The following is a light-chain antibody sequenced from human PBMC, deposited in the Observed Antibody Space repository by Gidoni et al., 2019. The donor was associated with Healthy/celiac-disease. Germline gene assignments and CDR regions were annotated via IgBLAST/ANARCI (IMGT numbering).Light chain of an antibody. CDR1: QSVSSY. Sequence: EIVLTQSPATLSLSPGERVTLSCRASQSVSSYLAWYQQKPGQAPRLLIYDASNRATGIPARFSGSGSGTDFTLTISSLEPEDFAVYYCQQRSNWPSGTFGPGTKVEIK. CDR2: DAS. V-gene: IGKV3-11*01. CDR3: QQRSNWPSGT. J-gene: IGKJ3*01.